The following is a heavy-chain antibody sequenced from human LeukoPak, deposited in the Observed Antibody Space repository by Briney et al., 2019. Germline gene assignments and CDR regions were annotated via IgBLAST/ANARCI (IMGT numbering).Heavy chain of an antibody. V-gene: IGHV4-34*01. CDR3: AREGIIVAGGTWDY. Sequence: SETLSLTCAVYGESFSDYYWSWLRQPPGKGLEWIGETSHSGSTNYNPSLKSRVTTSVDTSKKQFSLRLTSVTAADTAVYYCAREGIIVAGGTWDYWGQGTLVTVSS. CDR1: GESFSDYY. D-gene: IGHD6-13*01. J-gene: IGHJ4*02. CDR2: TSHSGST.